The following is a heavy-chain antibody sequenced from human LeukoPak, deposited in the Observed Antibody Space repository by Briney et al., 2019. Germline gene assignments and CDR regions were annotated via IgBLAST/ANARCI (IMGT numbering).Heavy chain of an antibody. Sequence: GGSLRLSCAASGFTFSSYAMHWVRQAPGKGLEWVAVISYDGSNKYYADSVKGRFTISRDNSKNTLYLQMNSLRAEDTAVYYCARDAHDYGDYDNWFDPWGQGTLSPSPQ. CDR2: ISYDGSNK. D-gene: IGHD4-17*01. CDR3: ARDAHDYGDYDNWFDP. CDR1: GFTFSSYA. J-gene: IGHJ5*02. V-gene: IGHV3-30-3*01.